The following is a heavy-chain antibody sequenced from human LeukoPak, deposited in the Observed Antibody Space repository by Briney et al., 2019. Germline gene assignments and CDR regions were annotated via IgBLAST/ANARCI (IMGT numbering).Heavy chain of an antibody. CDR3: ARGSRITMVRGEIMNDY. CDR1: GFTFSSYA. D-gene: IGHD3-10*01. CDR2: ISYDGSNK. J-gene: IGHJ4*02. V-gene: IGHV3-30*04. Sequence: PGRSLRLSCAASGFTFSSYAMHWVRQAPGKGLEWVAVISYDGSNKYYADSVKGRFTISRDNSKNTLYLQMNSLRAEDTAVYHCARGSRITMVRGEIMNDYWGQGTLVTVSS.